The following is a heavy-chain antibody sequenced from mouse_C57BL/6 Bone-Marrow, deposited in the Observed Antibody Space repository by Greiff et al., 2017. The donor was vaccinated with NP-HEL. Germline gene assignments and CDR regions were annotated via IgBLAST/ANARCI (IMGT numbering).Heavy chain of an antibody. CDR3: ARDDGYSYYYAMDY. CDR2: IHPNSGST. CDR1: GYTFTSYW. V-gene: IGHV1-64*01. Sequence: VQLQQPGAELVKPGASVKLSCKASGYTFTSYWMHWVKQRPGQGLEWIGMIHPNSGSTNYNEKFKSKATLTVDKSSSTAYMQLSSLTSEDSAVYYCARDDGYSYYYAMDYWGQGTSVTVSS. D-gene: IGHD2-3*01. J-gene: IGHJ4*01.